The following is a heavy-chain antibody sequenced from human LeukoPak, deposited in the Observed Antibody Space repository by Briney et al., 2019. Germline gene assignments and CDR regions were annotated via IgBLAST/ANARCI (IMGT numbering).Heavy chain of an antibody. CDR1: GFTFSDYY. D-gene: IGHD3-16*01. CDR3: AREITAIDY. CDR2: ISSSGSTI. V-gene: IGHV3-11*01. J-gene: IGHJ4*02. Sequence: GGSLRLSCAASGFTFSDYYMSWIRQAPGRGGEWVSYISSSGSTIYYADSVKGRFTISRDNAKNTQYLQMNSLRAEDTAVYCCAREITAIDYWGQGTLVTVSS.